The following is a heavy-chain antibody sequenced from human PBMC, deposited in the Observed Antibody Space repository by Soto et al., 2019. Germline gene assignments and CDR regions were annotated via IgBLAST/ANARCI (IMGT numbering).Heavy chain of an antibody. Sequence: WGSLRLSCAASGFAFSPYIMNWVRQAPGKGLEWVSSITGGSIYIYYADSVKGRFTISRDNAKNSLYLQMNSLRAEDTAVYYCVRDFNAFDIWGQGTVVTVSS. J-gene: IGHJ3*02. CDR2: ITGGSIYI. CDR3: VRDFNAFDI. V-gene: IGHV3-21*01. CDR1: GFAFSPYI.